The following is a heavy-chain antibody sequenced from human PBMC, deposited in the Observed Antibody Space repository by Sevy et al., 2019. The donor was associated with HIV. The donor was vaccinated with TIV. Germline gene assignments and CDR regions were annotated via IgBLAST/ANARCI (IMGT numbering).Heavy chain of an antibody. CDR2: ISYDGSNK. D-gene: IGHD2-15*01. Sequence: GGSLRLSCAASGFTFSSYAMHWVRQAPGKGLEWVAVISYDGSNKYYADSVKGRFTISRDNSKNTLYLQMNSLRAEETALYYCAGGRVGGTKPYCSGGSCYYPAAFDIWGQGTMVTVSS. J-gene: IGHJ3*02. CDR1: GFTFSSYA. V-gene: IGHV3-30-3*01. CDR3: AGGRVGGTKPYCSGGSCYYPAAFDI.